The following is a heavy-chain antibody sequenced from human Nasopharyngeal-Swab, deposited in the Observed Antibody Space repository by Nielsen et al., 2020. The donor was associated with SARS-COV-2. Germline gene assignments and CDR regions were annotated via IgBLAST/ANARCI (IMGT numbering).Heavy chain of an antibody. Sequence: ASVKVSCKASGYTFTSYGISWVRQAPGQGLEWMGWISAYNGNTNYAQKFQGRVTMTRDTSTSTVYMELSSLRSEDTAVYYCAITMVRGYGMDVWGQGTTVTVSS. V-gene: IGHV1-18*01. CDR1: GYTFTSYG. J-gene: IGHJ6*02. CDR2: ISAYNGNT. CDR3: AITMVRGYGMDV. D-gene: IGHD3-10*01.